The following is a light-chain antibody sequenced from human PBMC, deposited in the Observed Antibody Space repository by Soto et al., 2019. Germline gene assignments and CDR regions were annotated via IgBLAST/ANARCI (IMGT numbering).Light chain of an antibody. CDR2: DDS. CDR1: NIGSDS. CDR3: QVWDGSSDHYV. Sequence: SYERGQPASVSVAPGQTSRITYGGDNIGSDSVHWYQQKPGQATLLVVYDDSDRPSGIPERFYGFIYGKTATLTISRVEAGDEADYYCQVWDGSSDHYVFGTGTEVTVL. V-gene: IGLV3-21*02. J-gene: IGLJ1*01.